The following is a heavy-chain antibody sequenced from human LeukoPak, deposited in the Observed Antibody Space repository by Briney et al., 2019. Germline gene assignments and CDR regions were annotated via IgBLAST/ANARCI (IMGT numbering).Heavy chain of an antibody. CDR1: GYTFTGYY. V-gene: IGHV1-2*02. J-gene: IGHJ4*03. CDR2: INPDSGDT. D-gene: IGHD3-16*01. Sequence: ASVTVSCKTSGYTFTGYYIHWVRQAPGQGLEWLGWINPDSGDTKYVEKFQGRVTMTRDNSINTAYMELTSLTSDDTAIFYCAISWRSFYSWGDGDLVTVSS. CDR3: AISWRSFYS.